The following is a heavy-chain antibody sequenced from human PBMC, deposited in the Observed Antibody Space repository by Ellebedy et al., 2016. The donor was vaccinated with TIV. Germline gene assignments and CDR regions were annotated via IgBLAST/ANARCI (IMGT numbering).Heavy chain of an antibody. D-gene: IGHD3-10*01. J-gene: IGHJ3*01. V-gene: IGHV4-30-4*01. Sequence: MPSETLSLTCTVSGGSMISDDHYWSWVRQPPGQGLEWIGYIYYSGTTYYNPSLKHRLTMSVDKSKSQVSLKLTSVTAPDTAVYYCARGGGDRPHALDVWGQGTKVTVSS. CDR1: GGSMISDDHY. CDR2: IYYSGTT. CDR3: ARGGGDRPHALDV.